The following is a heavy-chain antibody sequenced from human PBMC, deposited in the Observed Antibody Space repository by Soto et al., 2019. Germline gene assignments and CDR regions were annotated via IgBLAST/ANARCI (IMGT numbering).Heavy chain of an antibody. J-gene: IGHJ4*02. CDR1: GDTFSFYT. CDR3: ATSYGSGSSPFDY. D-gene: IGHD3-10*01. CDR2: VNPILAMS. V-gene: IGHV1-69*02. Sequence: QVQLVQSGAEVKKPGSSVKVSCKASGDTFSFYTLNWIRQAPGQGFEWVGRVNPILAMSSSAHKFQGRVSXXXDXPTGTAYMELRSLRSDDTAVYYCATSYGSGSSPFDYWGQGTLVTVSS.